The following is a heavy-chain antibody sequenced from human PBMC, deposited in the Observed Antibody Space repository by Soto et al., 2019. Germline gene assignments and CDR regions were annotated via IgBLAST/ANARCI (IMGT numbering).Heavy chain of an antibody. J-gene: IGHJ4*02. CDR2: INPSGGST. CDR3: VASGYSYEPGVDY. V-gene: IGHV1-46*01. D-gene: IGHD5-18*01. Sequence: ASVKVSFKASGYTFTSYYMHWLRQAPGQGLEWMGIINPSGGSTSYAQKFRGRVTITSDRSVSTAYMELGSLRSEDMVVYSCVASGYSYEPGVDYWGQGTLVTVSS. CDR1: GYTFTSYY.